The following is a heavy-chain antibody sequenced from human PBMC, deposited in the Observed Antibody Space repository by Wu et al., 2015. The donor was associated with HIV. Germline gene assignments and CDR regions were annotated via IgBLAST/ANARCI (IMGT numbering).Heavy chain of an antibody. CDR3: ARAQDRAGTAGY. Sequence: QVQLVQSGAEVKKPGASVRVSCKASGYIFNSYDINWVRQTPGQGLEWMGWISAYNGNTNYAQKLQGRVTMTTDTSTSTAYMELRSLRSDDTAVYYCARAQDRAGTAGYWGQGTLVTVSS. D-gene: IGHD6-13*01. CDR1: GYIFNSYD. CDR2: ISAYNGNT. V-gene: IGHV1-18*01. J-gene: IGHJ4*02.